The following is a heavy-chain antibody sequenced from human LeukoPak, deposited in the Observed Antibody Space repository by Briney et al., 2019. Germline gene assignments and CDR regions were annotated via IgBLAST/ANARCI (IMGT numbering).Heavy chain of an antibody. Sequence: GGSLRLSCAASEFTFSSYAMQWVRQAPGKGLEWVSGISASGGSTWYADSVKGRFTISRDNSKNTLYLQMNSLKAEDTAVYYCAKYVSAKGPPYALDVWGQGTTVTVSS. V-gene: IGHV3-23*01. J-gene: IGHJ6*02. CDR3: AKYVSAKGPPYALDV. CDR2: ISASGGST. D-gene: IGHD2/OR15-2a*01. CDR1: EFTFSSYA.